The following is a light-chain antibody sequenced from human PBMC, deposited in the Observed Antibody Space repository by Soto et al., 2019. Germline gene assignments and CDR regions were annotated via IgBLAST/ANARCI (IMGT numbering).Light chain of an antibody. CDR3: QQYSSSPRT. J-gene: IGKJ5*01. CDR1: QTISSGF. CDR2: DAS. Sequence: EIVLTQSPGVLYFSQVDRSTLSFRASQTISSGFLAWYQQKVGQAPRLLIYDASNRATGVPDRFSGSGSGTDFSLTISRLEPEDFAVYHCQQYSSSPRTFGQGTR. V-gene: IGKV3-20*01.